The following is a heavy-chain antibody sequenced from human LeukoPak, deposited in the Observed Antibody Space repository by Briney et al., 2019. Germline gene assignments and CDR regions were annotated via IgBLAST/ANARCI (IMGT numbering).Heavy chain of an antibody. CDR2: ISSSSSYI. Sequence: GGSLRLSCAASGFTFSSYSMNWVRQAPGKGLEWVSSISSSSSYIYYADSVKGRFTISRDNAKNSLYPQMNSLRAEDTAVYYCAREVTGINDYWGQGTLVTVSS. V-gene: IGHV3-21*01. CDR3: AREVTGINDY. CDR1: GFTFSSYS. J-gene: IGHJ4*02. D-gene: IGHD7-27*01.